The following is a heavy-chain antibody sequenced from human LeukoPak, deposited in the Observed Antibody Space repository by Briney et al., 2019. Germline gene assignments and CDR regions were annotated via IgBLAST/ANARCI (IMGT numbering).Heavy chain of an antibody. CDR2: IEYDGRNK. D-gene: IGHD6-19*01. CDR3: ARDMEQWLVQDWYFDL. J-gene: IGHJ2*01. Sequence: KSGGSLRLSCAASGFTFSSYGMHWVCQAPGKGLEWVAVIEYDGRNKYYADSVKGRFIISRDNSKNTLYLQMNILRAEDTAVYYCARDMEQWLVQDWYFDLWGRGTLVTVSS. V-gene: IGHV3-33*01. CDR1: GFTFSSYG.